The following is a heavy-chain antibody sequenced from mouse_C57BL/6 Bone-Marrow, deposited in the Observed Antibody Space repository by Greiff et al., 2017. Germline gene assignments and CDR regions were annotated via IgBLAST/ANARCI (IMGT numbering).Heavy chain of an antibody. Sequence: DVQLVESGGGLVQSGRSLRLSCATSGFTFSDFYMEWVRQAPGKGLEWIAASRNKANDYTTEYSASVKGRFIVSRDTSQSILYLQMNALRAEDTAIYYCARDEIYYAMDYWGQGTSVTVSS. J-gene: IGHJ4*01. CDR2: SRNKANDYTT. CDR3: ARDEIYYAMDY. CDR1: GFTFSDFY. V-gene: IGHV7-1*01.